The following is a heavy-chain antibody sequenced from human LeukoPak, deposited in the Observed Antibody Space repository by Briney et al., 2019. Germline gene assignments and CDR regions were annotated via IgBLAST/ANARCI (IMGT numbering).Heavy chain of an antibody. V-gene: IGHV3-21*01. CDR3: ARGHGSGSYFQTPFDY. Sequence: GGSLRLSCAASGFTFSSYSMNWVRHAPGKGLEWVSSISSSSSYIYYADSVKGRFTFSRDNAKNSLYLQMNSLRAEDTALYYCARGHGSGSYFQTPFDYWGQGTLVTVSS. CDR2: ISSSSSYI. J-gene: IGHJ4*02. D-gene: IGHD3-10*01. CDR1: GFTFSSYS.